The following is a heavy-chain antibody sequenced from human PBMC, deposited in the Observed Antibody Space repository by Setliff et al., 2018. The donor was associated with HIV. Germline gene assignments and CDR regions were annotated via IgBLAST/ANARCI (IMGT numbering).Heavy chain of an antibody. CDR2: ISSSSSTI. D-gene: IGHD2-8*02. CDR3: AKDLGARGAFCTGGSCYLAD. J-gene: IGHJ4*02. V-gene: IGHV3-48*01. CDR1: GFTFSSYS. Sequence: PGGSLRLSCAASGFTFSSYSMNWVRQAPGKGLEWVSYISSSSSTIYYAGAVKGRFTISRDNSKNTLHLQMNSLRAEDTAVYYCAKDLGARGAFCTGGSCYLADWGQGTLVTVS.